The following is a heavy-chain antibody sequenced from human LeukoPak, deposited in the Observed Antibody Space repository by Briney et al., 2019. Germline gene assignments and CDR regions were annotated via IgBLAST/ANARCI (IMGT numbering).Heavy chain of an antibody. CDR2: IIQDGREK. CDR3: ARDKAYGDSEDY. Sequence: GGSLRLSCAASGFTFSNYWMSCVRQAPGKGLEWVANIIQDGREKYYVDSVKGRFTISRDNAKNSLYLQMNTLRAEDTAVYYCARDKAYGDSEDYWGQGTLVTVSS. J-gene: IGHJ4*02. D-gene: IGHD4-17*01. V-gene: IGHV3-7*05. CDR1: GFTFSNYW.